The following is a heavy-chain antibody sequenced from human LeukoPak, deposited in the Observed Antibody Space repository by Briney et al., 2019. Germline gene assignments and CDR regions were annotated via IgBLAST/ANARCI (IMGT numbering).Heavy chain of an antibody. D-gene: IGHD3-22*01. J-gene: IGHJ4*02. CDR2: IYWDDDK. CDR3: AHIGGSDYYSY. V-gene: IGHV2-5*08. CDR1: GGSISSYYW. Sequence: TLSLTCTVSGGSISSYYWSWIRQPPGKALEWLALIYWDDDKNYSPSLRSRLTITKDTSKKQVVLTMTNMDPVDTATYYCAHIGGSDYYSYWGQGTLVTVSS.